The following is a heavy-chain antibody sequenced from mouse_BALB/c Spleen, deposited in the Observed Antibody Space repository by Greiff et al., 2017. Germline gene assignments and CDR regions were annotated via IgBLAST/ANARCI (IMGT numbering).Heavy chain of an antibody. J-gene: IGHJ4*01. V-gene: IGHV1-59*01. CDR1: GYTFTSYW. D-gene: IGHD1-1*01. CDR3: ARVYYCGGRRYYMDY. Sequence: VKLMESGPELVRPGASLKMSCKASGYTFTSYWMHWVNQTPGQGLEWIGMIDPSSSETWLTQKFKDKATLNVDKSTNTAFMQISSLTSEDSAFYCGARVYYCGGRRYYMDYWGQGTTVTVSS. CDR2: IDPSSSET.